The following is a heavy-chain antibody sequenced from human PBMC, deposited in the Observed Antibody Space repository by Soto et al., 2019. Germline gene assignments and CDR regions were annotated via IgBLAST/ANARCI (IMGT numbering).Heavy chain of an antibody. CDR2: INAGNGNT. CDR3: ATARPLYYYDSSGSLWDY. D-gene: IGHD3-22*01. Sequence: GASVKVSCKASGYTFTSYAMHWVRQAPGQRLEWMGWINAGNGNTKYSQKFQGRVTITRDTSASTAYMELSSLRSEDTAVYYCATARPLYYYDSSGSLWDYWGRGTLVTVSS. CDR1: GYTFTSYA. J-gene: IGHJ4*02. V-gene: IGHV1-3*01.